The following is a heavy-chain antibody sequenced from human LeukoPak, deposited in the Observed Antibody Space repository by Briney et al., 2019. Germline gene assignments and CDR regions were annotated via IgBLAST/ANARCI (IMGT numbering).Heavy chain of an antibody. J-gene: IGHJ6*03. V-gene: IGHV3-30*04. CDR2: ISYDGSNK. D-gene: IGHD6-13*01. CDR3: ARGVIAAVGPEDYYYYMDV. Sequence: PGGSLRLSCAASGFTFSSYAMHWVRQAPGKGLEWVAVISYDGSNKYYADSVKGRFTISRDNSKNTLYLQMNSLRAEDTAVYYCARGVIAAVGPEDYYYYMDVWGKGTTVTVSS. CDR1: GFTFSSYA.